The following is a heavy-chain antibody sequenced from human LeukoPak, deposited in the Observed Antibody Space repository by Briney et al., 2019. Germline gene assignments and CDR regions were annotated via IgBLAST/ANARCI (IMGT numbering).Heavy chain of an antibody. V-gene: IGHV5-51*01. CDR3: ARLTRTYVLWFGTQTYYFDY. Sequence: GESLKISCKGSGYSFTSYWIGWVRQMPGKGLEWMGIIYPGDSDTRYSPSFQGQVTISADKSISTAYLQWSSLKASDTAMYYCARLTRTYVLWFGTQTYYFDYWGQGTLVTVSS. J-gene: IGHJ4*02. D-gene: IGHD3-10*01. CDR2: IYPGDSDT. CDR1: GYSFTSYW.